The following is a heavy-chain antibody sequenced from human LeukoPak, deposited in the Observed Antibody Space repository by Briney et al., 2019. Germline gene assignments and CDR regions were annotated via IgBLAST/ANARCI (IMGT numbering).Heavy chain of an antibody. CDR3: ARGGEWYGSYPYYYYMDV. CDR2: LYYSGNT. D-gene: IGHD3-10*01. V-gene: IGHV4-59*04. CDR1: GGSISSHY. J-gene: IGHJ6*03. Sequence: PSETLSLTCTVSGGSISSHYWNWIRQPPGKGLEWIGSLYYSGNTYYNPSLKSRITMSVDTPKNQFSLKLSSVTAADTAIYYCARGGEWYGSYPYYYYMDVWGKGTTVTVSS.